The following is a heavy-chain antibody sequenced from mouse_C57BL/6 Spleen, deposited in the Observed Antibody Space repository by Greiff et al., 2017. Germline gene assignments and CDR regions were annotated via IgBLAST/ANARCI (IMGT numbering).Heavy chain of an antibody. D-gene: IGHD2-5*01. CDR1: GYTFTSYW. Sequence: QVQLQQPGAELVKPGASVKMSCKASGYTFTSYWITWVKQRPGQGLEWIGDIYPGSGSTNYNEKFKGKATLTVETSSSTAYMQLSSLTSEDSAVYYCARSASYDSNSDYWGQGTTLTVSS. CDR2: IYPGSGST. CDR3: ARSASYDSNSDY. V-gene: IGHV1-55*01. J-gene: IGHJ2*01.